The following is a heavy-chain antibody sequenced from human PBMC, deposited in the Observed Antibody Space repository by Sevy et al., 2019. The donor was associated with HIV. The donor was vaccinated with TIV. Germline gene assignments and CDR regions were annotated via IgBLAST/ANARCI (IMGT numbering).Heavy chain of an antibody. CDR2: ISNSSSTI. Sequence: GGSLRLSCAASGFTFSSYAMNWVRQAPGKGLEWVSYISNSSSTIYYADSVKGRFTISRDNAKNSLYLQMNSLRAEDTAVYYCAREAGECSRTTCYKAHFDYWGQGTLVTVSS. D-gene: IGHD2-2*02. CDR3: AREAGECSRTTCYKAHFDY. V-gene: IGHV3-48*01. J-gene: IGHJ4*02. CDR1: GFTFSSYA.